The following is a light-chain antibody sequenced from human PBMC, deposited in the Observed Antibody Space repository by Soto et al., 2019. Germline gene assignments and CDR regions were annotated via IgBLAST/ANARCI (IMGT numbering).Light chain of an antibody. CDR2: DAS. V-gene: IGKV3-20*01. J-gene: IGKJ1*01. Sequence: EIVLTQSPGTLSLSPGERATLSCRASQSVGESLVWYQQKPGQAPRLLIYDASNRATGIPARFSGSGSGTDFTLTISRLEPDDFAVYYCQQYGTSSTFGQGTKVDIK. CDR1: QSVGES. CDR3: QQYGTSST.